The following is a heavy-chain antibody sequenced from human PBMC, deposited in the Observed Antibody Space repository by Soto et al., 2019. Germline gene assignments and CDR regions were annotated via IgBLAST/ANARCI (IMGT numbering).Heavy chain of an antibody. V-gene: IGHV4-34*01. CDR3: ARVSRIYYYGMDA. Sequence: PSETMSLTCAVYDGSFSGYYWSWIRQPPGKGLEWVGEINHSGRTNYNPSLKSRVTISVDTSKNQFSLKLRYVTAADTAVYYGARVSRIYYYGMDAWGQGTTVTVSS. CDR1: DGSFSGYY. J-gene: IGHJ6*02. CDR2: INHSGRT.